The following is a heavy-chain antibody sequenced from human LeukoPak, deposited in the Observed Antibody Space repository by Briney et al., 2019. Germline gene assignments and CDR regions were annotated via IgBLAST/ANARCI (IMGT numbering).Heavy chain of an antibody. CDR1: GFTVSSNY. V-gene: IGHV3-53*01. CDR2: IYSGGST. J-gene: IGHJ4*02. Sequence: GGSLRLSCAASGFTVSSNYMSWVRQAPGKGLEWVSVIYSGGSTYYADSVKGRFTISRDNSKNTLYLQMNSLRAEDTAVYYCARARMGVYGSGSYFLDYWGQGTLVTVSS. D-gene: IGHD3-10*01. CDR3: ARARMGVYGSGSYFLDY.